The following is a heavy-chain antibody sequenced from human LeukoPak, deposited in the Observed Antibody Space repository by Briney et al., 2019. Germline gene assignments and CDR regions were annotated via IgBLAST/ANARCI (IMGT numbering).Heavy chain of an antibody. D-gene: IGHD3-10*01. CDR1: GGTFSSYA. V-gene: IGHV1-46*01. Sequence: GASVKVSCKASGGTFSSYAISWVRQAPGQGLEWMGIINPSGGSTSYAQKFQGRVTMTRDTSTSTVYMELSSLRSEDTAVYYCARDLGDWGQGTLVTVSS. CDR2: INPSGGST. J-gene: IGHJ4*02. CDR3: ARDLGD.